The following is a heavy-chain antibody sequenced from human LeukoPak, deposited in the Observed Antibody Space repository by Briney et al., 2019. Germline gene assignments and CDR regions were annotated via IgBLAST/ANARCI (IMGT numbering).Heavy chain of an antibody. CDR2: ISSSSSYI. D-gene: IGHD6-13*01. CDR1: GFTFSSYS. V-gene: IGHV3-21*04. CDR3: ANSAAVGTFY. Sequence: PGGSLRLSCAVSGFTFSSYSMNWVRQAPGKGLEWVSSISSSSSYIYYADSVKGRFTISRDNAKNSLYLQMNSLRAEDTAIYYCANSAAVGTFYWGQGTLVTVSS. J-gene: IGHJ4*02.